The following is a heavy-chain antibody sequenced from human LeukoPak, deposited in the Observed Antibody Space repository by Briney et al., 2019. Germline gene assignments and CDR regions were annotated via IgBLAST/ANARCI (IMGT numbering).Heavy chain of an antibody. V-gene: IGHV4-30-2*01. CDR1: GGSISSGGYS. CDR3: ARLYGSGSCRFDP. Sequence: PSETLSLTCAVSGGSISSGGYSWSWIRQPPGKGLEWIGYIYHSGSTYYNPSLKSRVTISVDRSKNQFSLKLSSVTAADTAVYYCARLYGSGSCRFDPWGQGTLVTVSS. J-gene: IGHJ5*02. D-gene: IGHD3-10*01. CDR2: IYHSGST.